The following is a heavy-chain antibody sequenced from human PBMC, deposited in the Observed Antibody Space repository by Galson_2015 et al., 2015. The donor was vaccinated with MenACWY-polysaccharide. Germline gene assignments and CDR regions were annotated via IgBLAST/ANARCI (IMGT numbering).Heavy chain of an antibody. CDR2: IWYDGGKR. J-gene: IGHJ4*01. V-gene: IGHV3-33*01. CDR1: DFTFSAHG. CDR3: ARDVHYNDYLGYYFDY. Sequence: SLRLSCAASDFTFSAHGMHWVRQAPGKGLEWVAAIWYDGGKRYYADAVEGRFAASRDNSQSTLYLKMDSLGVEDTAMYYCARDVHYNDYLGYYFDYWGQGTLVTVSS. D-gene: IGHD4-11*01.